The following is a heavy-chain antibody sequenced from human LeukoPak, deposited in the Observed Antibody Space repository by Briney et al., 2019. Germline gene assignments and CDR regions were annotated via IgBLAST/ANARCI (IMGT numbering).Heavy chain of an antibody. CDR3: ARGPPRHYDFWSGYSYGMDV. CDR1: GFTFSYYA. Sequence: PGGSLRLSCAASGFTFSYYAMHWVRQAPGKGLEWVAVISYDGSNKYYADSVKGRFTISRDNAKNSLYLQMNSLRAEDTAVYYCARGPPRHYDFWSGYSYGMDVWGQGTTVTVSS. D-gene: IGHD3-3*01. V-gene: IGHV3-30-3*01. J-gene: IGHJ6*02. CDR2: ISYDGSNK.